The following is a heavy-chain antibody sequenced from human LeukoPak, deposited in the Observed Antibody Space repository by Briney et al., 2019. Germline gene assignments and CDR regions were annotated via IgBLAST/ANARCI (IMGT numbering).Heavy chain of an antibody. V-gene: IGHV4-4*02. CDR3: ARGNPLPSGSTRRVWAFDI. J-gene: IGHJ3*02. CDR2: IYHSGST. D-gene: IGHD1-26*01. Sequence: PSETLSLTCAVSGGSISSSNWWSWVRQPPGKGLEWIGEIYHSGSTNYNPSLKSRVTISVDKSKNRFSLKLSSVTAADTAVYYCARGNPLPSGSTRRVWAFDIWGQGTMVTVSS. CDR1: GGSISSSNW.